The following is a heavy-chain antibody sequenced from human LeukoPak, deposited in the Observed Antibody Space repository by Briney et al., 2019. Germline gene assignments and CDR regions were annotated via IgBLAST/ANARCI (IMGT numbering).Heavy chain of an antibody. CDR1: GGTFSSYA. CDR2: IIPILGIA. J-gene: IGHJ5*02. Sequence: SVKVSCKASGGTFSSYAISWVRQAPGQGLEWMGRIIPILGIANYAQKFQGRVTITADKSTSTAYMELSSPRSEDTAVYYCARDATTSGSYWFGYTNWFDPWGQGTLVTVSS. V-gene: IGHV1-69*04. D-gene: IGHD1-26*01. CDR3: ARDATTSGSYWFGYTNWFDP.